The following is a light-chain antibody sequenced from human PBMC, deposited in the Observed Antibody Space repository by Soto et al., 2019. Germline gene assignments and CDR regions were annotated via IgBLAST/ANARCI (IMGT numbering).Light chain of an antibody. CDR2: GAS. J-gene: IGKJ1*01. V-gene: IGKV3-15*01. Sequence: EVVLTQSPATLSVSPGERATLSCRASQTVGSNLAWYQHQPGQAPRLLISGASTRATGVPDRFSGSGSGTEFALAISGLQSEDFSVYFCQQYNNRPQTVGQGTKVDSK. CDR1: QTVGSN. CDR3: QQYNNRPQT.